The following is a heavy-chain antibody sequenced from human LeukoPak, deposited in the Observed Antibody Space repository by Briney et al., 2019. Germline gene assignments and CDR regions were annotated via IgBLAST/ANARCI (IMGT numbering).Heavy chain of an antibody. J-gene: IGHJ4*02. D-gene: IGHD3-10*01. Sequence: SGTLSLTCAVSGGSISTYYWSWIRQPPGKGLEWIGCIYYRVTSDYNPSLKSRVTMSVDMSTRQISLKLSSVTAADTAVYYCARAVGGDGSGSLWGPGTLVTVSS. CDR1: GGSISTYY. CDR2: IYYRVTS. CDR3: ARAVGGDGSGSL. V-gene: IGHV4-59*01.